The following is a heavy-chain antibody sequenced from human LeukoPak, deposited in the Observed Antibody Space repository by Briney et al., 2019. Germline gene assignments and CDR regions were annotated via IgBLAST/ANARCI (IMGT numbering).Heavy chain of an antibody. CDR3: ARDESWFEY. Sequence: SETLSLTCTVSGYSISSAFHWGWIRQPPGKGLEWIGNIFYSGRTSYNPSLKSRVTISLDTSKNQFYLTLTSVTAADTALYYCARDESWFEYWGQGTLVTVSS. CDR2: IFYSGRT. V-gene: IGHV4-38-2*02. CDR1: GYSISSAFH. D-gene: IGHD1-1*01. J-gene: IGHJ4*02.